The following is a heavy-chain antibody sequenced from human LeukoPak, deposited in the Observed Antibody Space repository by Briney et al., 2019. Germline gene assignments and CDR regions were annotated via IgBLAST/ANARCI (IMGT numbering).Heavy chain of an antibody. CDR2: INPNSGGT. D-gene: IGHD3-3*01. V-gene: IGHV1-2*02. J-gene: IGHJ4*02. CDR1: GYTFTGYY. Sequence: GASVKVSCKASGYTFTGYYMHWVRQAPGQGFEWMGWINPNSGGTNYAQKFQGRVTMTRDTSISTAYMELSRLRSDDTAVYYCARGPYDFWSGYNDYWGQGTLVTVSS. CDR3: ARGPYDFWSGYNDY.